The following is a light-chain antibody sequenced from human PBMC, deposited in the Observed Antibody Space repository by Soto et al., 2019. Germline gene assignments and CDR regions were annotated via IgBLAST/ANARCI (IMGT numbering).Light chain of an antibody. CDR3: QQYGTLPLT. Sequence: EIVLTQSPFTLSLPPVGRSTGSFIAGQTVPSNYVAWYQHKPGQAPRLLIYAASTRATGIPDRFSGSASGTVFTLTITRLEPEDFAVYYCQQYGTLPLTFGGGTKV. J-gene: IGKJ4*01. CDR2: AAS. V-gene: IGKV3-20*01. CDR1: QTVPSNY.